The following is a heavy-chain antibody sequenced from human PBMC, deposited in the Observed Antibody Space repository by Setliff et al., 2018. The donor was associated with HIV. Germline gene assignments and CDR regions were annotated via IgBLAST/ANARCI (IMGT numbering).Heavy chain of an antibody. Sequence: SETLSLTCGVSSYSISGGYYWGWIRQPPGKGLEWIGSIYHSGSAYYNPSLKSRVTISVDTSKNQFSLKMTSLTAADTAVYYCARDPWVRGVIMAPDYWGQGTLVTVSS. CDR2: IYHSGSA. J-gene: IGHJ4*02. V-gene: IGHV4-38-2*02. D-gene: IGHD3-10*01. CDR3: ARDPWVRGVIMAPDY. CDR1: SYSISGGYY.